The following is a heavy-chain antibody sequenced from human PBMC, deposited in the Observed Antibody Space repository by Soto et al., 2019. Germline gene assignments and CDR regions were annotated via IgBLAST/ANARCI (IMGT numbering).Heavy chain of an antibody. CDR3: ARDLNGGTSSGIIRPGDYFYGKDF. CDR2: ITSSSSYI. V-gene: IGHV3-21*01. D-gene: IGHD2-2*01. CDR1: GFTFSTYS. J-gene: IGHJ6*02. Sequence: PGEYLRISCAAPGFTFSTYSMNWARQAPGKGLEWVSSITSSSSYIYYADSVKGRFTLSRDNAKNSLYLQMNSLRAEDTDVYYCARDLNGGTSSGIIRPGDYFYGKDFWGQGATVTVS.